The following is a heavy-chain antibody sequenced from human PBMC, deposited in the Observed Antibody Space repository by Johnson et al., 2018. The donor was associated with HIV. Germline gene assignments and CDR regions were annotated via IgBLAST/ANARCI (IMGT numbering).Heavy chain of an antibody. CDR3: AKDWYDAGPLMALDI. Sequence: QVQLMESGGGLVQPGGSLRLSCGASGFTFSSYAMHWVRQAPGKGLEWVAVISHDGSKKYYADSLKGRFTISRDNSKNTLYLQMNSLRAEDTAVYYCAKDWYDAGPLMALDIWGQGTMVTVSS. V-gene: IGHV3-30-3*01. D-gene: IGHD2-8*01. CDR2: ISHDGSKK. J-gene: IGHJ3*02. CDR1: GFTFSSYA.